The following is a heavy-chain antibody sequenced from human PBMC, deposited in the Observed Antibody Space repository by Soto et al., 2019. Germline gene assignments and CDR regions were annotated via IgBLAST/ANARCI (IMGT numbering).Heavy chain of an antibody. D-gene: IGHD3-22*01. Sequence: GGSLRLSCAASGFPFSSYGMHWVRQAPGKGLEWVAVISYDGSNKYYADSVKGRFTISRDNSKNTLYLQMNSLRAEDTAVYYCAKDPTVYYYDSSGFFDPWGQGTLVTVSS. CDR1: GFPFSSYG. CDR2: ISYDGSNK. V-gene: IGHV3-30*18. J-gene: IGHJ5*02. CDR3: AKDPTVYYYDSSGFFDP.